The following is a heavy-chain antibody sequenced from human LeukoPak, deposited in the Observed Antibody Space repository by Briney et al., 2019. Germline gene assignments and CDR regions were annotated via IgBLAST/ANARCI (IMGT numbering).Heavy chain of an antibody. J-gene: IGHJ4*02. CDR1: GFTFNDYY. Sequence: PGGSLRLSCAASGFTFNDYYMSWFRQAPGKGLEGVSYISSSGSTIYYKDSVKGRFTISRDTAKNSLYLQMNSLRAADTAVCSCARDRWNDFWSGYSPNRYFDHWRQGALVSVPS. D-gene: IGHD3-3*01. CDR2: ISSSGSTI. V-gene: IGHV3-11*04. CDR3: ARDRWNDFWSGYSPNRYFDH.